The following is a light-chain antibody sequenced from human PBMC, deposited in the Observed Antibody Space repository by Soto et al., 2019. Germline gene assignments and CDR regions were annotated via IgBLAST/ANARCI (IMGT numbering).Light chain of an antibody. J-gene: IGKJ3*01. CDR3: QQYSNSPPEFT. Sequence: ESVLTQSPGTLSVSPGESVTLSCRASQSVSSNYLAWYQQRPGQAPRLLIFGASYRATGIPDRFSGSGSGTDFTLTISRLEPEDFAVYYCQQYSNSPPEFTFGPGTKVDSK. V-gene: IGKV3-20*01. CDR2: GAS. CDR1: QSVSSNY.